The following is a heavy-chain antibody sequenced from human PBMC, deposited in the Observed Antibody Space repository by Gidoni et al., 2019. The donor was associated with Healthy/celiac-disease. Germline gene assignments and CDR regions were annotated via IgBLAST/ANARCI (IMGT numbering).Heavy chain of an antibody. CDR3: TRHYYDSSGYGD. CDR1: GSTCSGSA. V-gene: IGHV3-73*02. CDR2: IRSKANSYAT. Sequence: EVQLVESGGGLVQPGGSLKLSCAASGSTCSGSAMHWVRQYSGEGLEWVGRIRSKANSYATAYAASVKGMFTISRDDSKNTAYLQMNSLKTEDTAVYYCTRHYYDSSGYGDWGQGTLVTVSS. J-gene: IGHJ4*02. D-gene: IGHD3-22*01.